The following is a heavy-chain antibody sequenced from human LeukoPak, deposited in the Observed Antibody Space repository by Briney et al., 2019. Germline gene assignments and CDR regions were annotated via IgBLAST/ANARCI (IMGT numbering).Heavy chain of an antibody. J-gene: IGHJ4*02. CDR1: VGSISSYY. Sequence: SETLSLTCTVSVGSISSYYWSWIRQPPGKGLEWIGYIYYSGSTNYNPSLKSRVTISVDTSKNQFSLKLSSVTAADTAVYYCARAVGSGWYDYWGQGTLVTVSS. CDR2: IYYSGST. CDR3: ARAVGSGWYDY. V-gene: IGHV4-59*01. D-gene: IGHD6-19*01.